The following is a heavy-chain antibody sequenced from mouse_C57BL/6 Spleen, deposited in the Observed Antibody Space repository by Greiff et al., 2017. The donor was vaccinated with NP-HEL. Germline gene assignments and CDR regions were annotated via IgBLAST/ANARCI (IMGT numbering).Heavy chain of an antibody. V-gene: IGHV1-59*01. D-gene: IGHD2-12*01. Sequence: VQLQQPGAELVRPGTSVKLSCKASGYTFTSYWMHWVKQRPGQGLEWIGVIDPSDSYTNYNQKFKGKATLTVDISSSTAYMQLSSLTSEDSAVYYCARVTPMDYWGQGTSVTVSS. CDR1: GYTFTSYW. J-gene: IGHJ4*01. CDR3: ARVTPMDY. CDR2: IDPSDSYT.